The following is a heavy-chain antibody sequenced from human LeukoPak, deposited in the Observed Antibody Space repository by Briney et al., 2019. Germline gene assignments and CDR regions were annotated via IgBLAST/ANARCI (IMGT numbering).Heavy chain of an antibody. CDR1: GYTFTGYY. CDR3: AREGHGDSSFDY. CDR2: INPSGGST. D-gene: IGHD4-17*01. Sequence: VASVKVSCKASGYTFTGYYMHWVRQAPGQGLEWMGIINPSGGSTSYAQKFQGRVTMTTDTSTSTAYMELRSLRSDDTAVYYCAREGHGDSSFDYWGQGTLVTVSS. V-gene: IGHV1-46*01. J-gene: IGHJ4*02.